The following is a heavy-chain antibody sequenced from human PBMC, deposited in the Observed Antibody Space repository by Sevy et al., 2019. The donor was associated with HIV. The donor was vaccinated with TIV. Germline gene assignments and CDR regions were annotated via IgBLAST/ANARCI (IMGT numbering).Heavy chain of an antibody. CDR1: GFTFSNHW. J-gene: IGHJ4*02. Sequence: GGSLRLPCAASGFTFSNHWMTWVRQAPGKGLEWVANVNQDGTETYYVDSVKGRFTISRDNAKNSLYLQMNNLRPEDTAVYYCARGSSSSATYWGQGTLVTVSS. D-gene: IGHD6-6*01. V-gene: IGHV3-7*01. CDR3: ARGSSSSATY. CDR2: VNQDGTET.